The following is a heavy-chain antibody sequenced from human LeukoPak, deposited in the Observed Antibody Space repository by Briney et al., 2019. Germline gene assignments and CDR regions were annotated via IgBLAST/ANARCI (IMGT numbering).Heavy chain of an antibody. J-gene: IGHJ4*02. V-gene: IGHV4-61*01. CDR1: GYSISSGYY. CDR2: IYYSGST. D-gene: IGHD4-17*01. Sequence: SETLSLTCTVSGYSISSGYYWGWIRQPPGKGLEWIGYIYYSGSTNYNPSLKSRVIISVDTSKNQFSLKPNSVTAADTAVYYCARAGDYGIKDWGQGTLVTVSS. CDR3: ARAGDYGIKD.